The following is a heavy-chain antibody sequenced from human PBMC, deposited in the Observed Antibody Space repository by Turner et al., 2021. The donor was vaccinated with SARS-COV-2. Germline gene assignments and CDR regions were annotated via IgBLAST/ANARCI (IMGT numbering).Heavy chain of an antibody. CDR3: ARRVRTGNTGYYFDY. Sequence: QLQLQESGPGLVQPSETLSPPRTVSNGSISSSSYYWSWIRQPPGKGLEWIGSVAYSGTTYYNPSLKSRVTISVDTSKDQLSLKLGSVTAADTAVYYCARRVRTGNTGYYFDYWGQGTLVTGSS. D-gene: IGHD1-7*01. CDR1: NGSISSSSYY. J-gene: IGHJ4*02. V-gene: IGHV4-39*01. CDR2: VAYSGTT.